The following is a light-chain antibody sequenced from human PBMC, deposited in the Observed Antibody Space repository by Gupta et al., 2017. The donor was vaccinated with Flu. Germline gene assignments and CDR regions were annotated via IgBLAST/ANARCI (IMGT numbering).Light chain of an antibody. V-gene: IGKV3-20*01. CDR2: GAS. CDR3: QQYGSPPLT. Sequence: DIVLTQSPGSLSLSPGERATLSCRASHSVASNYVAWYQQRPGQPPRLLIYGASSRASGTPDRFSGSGSGADFTLSIARLQPEDLAVYYCQQYGSPPLTFGGGTKVEIK. CDR1: HSVASNY. J-gene: IGKJ4*01.